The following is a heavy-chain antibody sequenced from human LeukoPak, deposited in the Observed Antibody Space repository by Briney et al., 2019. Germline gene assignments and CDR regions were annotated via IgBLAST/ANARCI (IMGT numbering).Heavy chain of an antibody. V-gene: IGHV4-34*01. D-gene: IGHD6-19*01. Sequence: SETLSLTCAVYGGSFSGYYWSWIRQPPGKGLEWIGEINHSGSTNYNPSLKSRVTISVDTSKNQFSLKLSSVTAADTAVYYCARCIAVARNWFDPWGQGTLVTVSS. J-gene: IGHJ5*02. CDR3: ARCIAVARNWFDP. CDR2: INHSGST. CDR1: GGSFSGYY.